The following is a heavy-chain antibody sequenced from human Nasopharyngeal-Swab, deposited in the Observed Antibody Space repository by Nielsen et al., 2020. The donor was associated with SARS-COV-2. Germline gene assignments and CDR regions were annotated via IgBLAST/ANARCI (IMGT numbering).Heavy chain of an antibody. CDR1: GGSFSGYY. Sequence: SETLSLTCAVYGGSFSGYYWSWIRQPPGKGLEWIGEINHSGSTNYNPSLKSRVTISVDTSKNQFSLKLSSVTAADTAVYYCARMRLVIPRFSFAYYYYGMDVWGQGTTVTVSS. D-gene: IGHD3-9*01. CDR3: ARMRLVIPRFSFAYYYYGMDV. J-gene: IGHJ6*02. CDR2: INHSGST. V-gene: IGHV4-34*01.